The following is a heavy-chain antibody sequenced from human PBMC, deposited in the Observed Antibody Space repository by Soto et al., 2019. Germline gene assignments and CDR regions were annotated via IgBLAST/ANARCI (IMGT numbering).Heavy chain of an antibody. CDR3: ARDGTVAATSYYYYGMDV. CDR2: ISSSSSYI. D-gene: IGHD2-15*01. Sequence: EVQLVESGGGLVKPGGSLRLSCAASGFTFSSYSMNWVRQAPGKGLEWVSSISSSSSYIYYADSVKGRFTISRDNSKNTLYLQMNSLRTEDTAVYYCARDGTVAATSYYYYGMDVWGQGTTVTVSS. CDR1: GFTFSSYS. J-gene: IGHJ6*02. V-gene: IGHV3-21*01.